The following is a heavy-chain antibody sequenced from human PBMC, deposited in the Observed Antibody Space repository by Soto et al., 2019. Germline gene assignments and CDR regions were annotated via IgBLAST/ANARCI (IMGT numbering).Heavy chain of an antibody. D-gene: IGHD4-17*01. V-gene: IGHV1-18*01. CDR2: ISAYNGNT. J-gene: IGHJ5*02. CDR3: ARATSDYGDSLDWFDP. Sequence: QVQLVQSGAEVKKPGASVKVSCKASGYTFTSYGTSWVRQAPGQGLEWMGWISAYNGNTNYAQKLQGRVTMTTDTSTSTDYMELRSLRSDDTAVYYCARATSDYGDSLDWFDPWGQGTLVTVSS. CDR1: GYTFTSYG.